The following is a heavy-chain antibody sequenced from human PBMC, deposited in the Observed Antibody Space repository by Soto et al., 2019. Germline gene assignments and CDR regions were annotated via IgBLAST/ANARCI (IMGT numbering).Heavy chain of an antibody. Sequence: SETLSLTCTVSGGSISSYYWSWIRQPPGKGLEWIGYIYYSGSTNYNPSLKSRVTISVDTSKNQFSLKLSSVTAADTAVYYCARESYSSSCEWFDPWGQGTQVTVSS. V-gene: IGHV4-59*01. J-gene: IGHJ5*02. CDR3: ARESYSSSCEWFDP. CDR2: IYYSGST. D-gene: IGHD6-13*01. CDR1: GGSISSYY.